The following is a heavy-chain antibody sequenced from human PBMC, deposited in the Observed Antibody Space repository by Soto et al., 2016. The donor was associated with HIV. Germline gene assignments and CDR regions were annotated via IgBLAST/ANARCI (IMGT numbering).Heavy chain of an antibody. J-gene: IGHJ3*02. V-gene: IGHV1-2*02. Sequence: QVQLVQSGAEVKKPGASVKVSCKASGYTITGYYMHWVRQAPGQGLEWMGWINPNTGGTNYAQKFQGRVTMTRDTSISTAYMDLSRLRSDDTAVYYCARVGSGILSGSRGDGFDIWAKGQWSPSLQ. CDR2: INPNTGGT. CDR3: ARVGSGILSGSRGDGFDI. D-gene: IGHD2-15*01. CDR1: GYTITGYY.